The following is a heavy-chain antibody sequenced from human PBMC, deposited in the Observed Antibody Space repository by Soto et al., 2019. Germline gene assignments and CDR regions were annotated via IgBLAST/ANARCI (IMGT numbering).Heavy chain of an antibody. CDR2: IYYSGST. Sequence: SETLSLTCTVSGGSISSYYWSWIRQPPGKGLEWIGYIYYSGSTNYNPSLKSRVTISVDTSKNQFSLKLSSVTAADTAVYYCASTGAPRAIFDYWAQGTLVTVSS. D-gene: IGHD4-4*01. J-gene: IGHJ4*02. CDR3: ASTGAPRAIFDY. CDR1: GGSISSYY. V-gene: IGHV4-59*01.